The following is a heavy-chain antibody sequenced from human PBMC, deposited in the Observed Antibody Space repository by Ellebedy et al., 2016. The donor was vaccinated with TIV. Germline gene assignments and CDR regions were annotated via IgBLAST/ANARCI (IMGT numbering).Heavy chain of an antibody. Sequence: MPSETLSLTCTVSGGSISSYYWSWIRQPPGKGLEWIGYIYYSGSTYYNPSLKSRVTISVDTSKNQFSLKLSSVTAADTAVYYCARETGGDIFDYWGQGTLVTVSS. J-gene: IGHJ4*02. CDR3: ARETGGDIFDY. D-gene: IGHD4-17*01. CDR1: GGSISSYY. V-gene: IGHV4-30-4*08. CDR2: IYYSGST.